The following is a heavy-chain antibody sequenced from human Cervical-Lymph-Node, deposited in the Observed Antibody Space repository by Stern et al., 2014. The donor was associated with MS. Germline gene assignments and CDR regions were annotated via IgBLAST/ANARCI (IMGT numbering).Heavy chain of an antibody. Sequence: VQLVESGAEVKKPGASVKVSCKASGYTFTGYYMHWVRQVPGQGLEWMGRINPNTGVTNDAQKFQGRVTMTRDRSISTAYMELNRLTSDDTAVYYCARDISDSGGYEWYYYYGMDVWGQGTTVTVSS. CDR3: ARDISDSGGYEWYYYYGMDV. V-gene: IGHV1-2*06. CDR2: INPNTGVT. J-gene: IGHJ6*02. D-gene: IGHD3-22*01. CDR1: GYTFTGYY.